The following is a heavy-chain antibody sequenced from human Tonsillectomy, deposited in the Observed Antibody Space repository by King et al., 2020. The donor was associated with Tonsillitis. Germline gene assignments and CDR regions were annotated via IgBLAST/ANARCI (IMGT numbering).Heavy chain of an antibody. Sequence: MQLQDSGPGLVKPSQTLSLTCTVSGGSISSGGYYWSWIRQHPGKGLEWIGYISYSGSTYYNPSLKSRVTISVDTSKNQFSLKLSSVTAADTAVYYCAKVNYYDSSGYVPSFDYWGQGTLVTVSS. V-gene: IGHV4-31*03. CDR3: AKVNYYDSSGYVPSFDY. CDR1: GGSISSGGYY. CDR2: ISYSGST. J-gene: IGHJ4*02. D-gene: IGHD3-22*01.